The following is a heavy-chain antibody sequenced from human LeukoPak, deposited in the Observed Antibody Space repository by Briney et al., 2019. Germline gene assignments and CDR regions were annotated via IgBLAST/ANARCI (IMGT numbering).Heavy chain of an antibody. CDR3: ARREMATIPPFDY. CDR1: GYSFTTYW. CDR2: IYPGDSDT. D-gene: IGHD5-24*01. V-gene: IGHV5-51*01. J-gene: IGHJ4*02. Sequence: GESLKTSCRGSGYSFTTYWIGWVRQMPGKGLEWMGIIYPGDSDTRYSPSFQGQVTISADKSINIVYLQWSSLKASDTAMYYCARREMATIPPFDYWGQRNPVTVSS.